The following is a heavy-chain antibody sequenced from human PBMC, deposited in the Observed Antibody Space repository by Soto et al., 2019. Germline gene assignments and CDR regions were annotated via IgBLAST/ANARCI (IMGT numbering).Heavy chain of an antibody. CDR2: IDPSDSYT. CDR1: GHSFTDSW. D-gene: IGHD2-15*01. V-gene: IGHV5-10-1*01. Sequence: LGESLKISCKASGHSFTDSWVTRVRQMPEKGLEWMARIDPSDSYTNYSPSFQGHVTISADKSLNTAFLQWSSLKASDTAMYYCARHLLPCTASTCHGVDVWGQGTMVTVS. CDR3: ARHLLPCTASTCHGVDV. J-gene: IGHJ6*02.